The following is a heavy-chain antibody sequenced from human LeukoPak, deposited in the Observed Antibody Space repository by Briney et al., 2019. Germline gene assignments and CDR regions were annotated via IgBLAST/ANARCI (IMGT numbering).Heavy chain of an antibody. D-gene: IGHD3-10*01. J-gene: IGHJ4*02. CDR3: AKDKIVGDGRWDFDY. Sequence: GGSLRLSCVGSGFSFSSYAVSWVRQAPGKGLEWVSGMTGGGVTYYADSVKGRFVISRDSSKNTVYLQMNSLRVEDTALYFSAKDKIVGDGRWDFDYWGQGTLVTVSS. V-gene: IGHV3-23*01. CDR2: MTGGGVT. CDR1: GFSFSSYA.